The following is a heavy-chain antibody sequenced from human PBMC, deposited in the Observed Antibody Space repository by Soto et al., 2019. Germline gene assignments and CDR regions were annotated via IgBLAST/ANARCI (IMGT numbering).Heavy chain of an antibody. D-gene: IGHD2-8*01. CDR3: ARRGSRSVTLTHMLAFDY. CDR1: GGSISSSNW. Sequence: QVQLQESGPGLVKPSGTLSLTCAVSGGSISSSNWWSWVRQPPGKGLEWIGEIYHSGSTNYNPSLKSRVTISVDKSKNQFSLKLSSVTAADTAVYYCARRGSRSVTLTHMLAFDYWGQGTLVTVSS. V-gene: IGHV4-4*02. CDR2: IYHSGST. J-gene: IGHJ4*02.